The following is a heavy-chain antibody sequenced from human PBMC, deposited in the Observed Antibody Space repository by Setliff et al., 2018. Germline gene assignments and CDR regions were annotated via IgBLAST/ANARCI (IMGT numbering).Heavy chain of an antibody. Sequence: SGPTLVNPTQALTLTCTFSGFSLTTSGTCVTWIRQPPGKALEWLARIDWDGDKYYNTSLRTRLTLSKDTSKNQVFLTMTNMDPVDTATYYCARSRYELPHYYFDYWGQGILVTVSS. CDR1: GFSLTTSGTC. D-gene: IGHD1-7*01. CDR3: ARSRYELPHYYFDY. J-gene: IGHJ4*02. CDR2: IDWDGDK. V-gene: IGHV2-70*11.